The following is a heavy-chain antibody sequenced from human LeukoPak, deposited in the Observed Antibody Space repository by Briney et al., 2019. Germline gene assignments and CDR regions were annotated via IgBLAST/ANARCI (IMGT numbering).Heavy chain of an antibody. Sequence: NTSETLSLTCTVSGGSISSSSYYWGWIRQPPGKGLEWIGSIYYSGRTYYNPSLKSRVTISVDTSKNQVSLKLSSVTAADTAVYYCARHRLAYCSSSSCYFDYCGQGTLVTVSS. D-gene: IGHD2-2*01. J-gene: IGHJ4*02. CDR2: IYYSGRT. V-gene: IGHV4-39*01. CDR3: ARHRLAYCSSSSCYFDY. CDR1: GGSISSSSYY.